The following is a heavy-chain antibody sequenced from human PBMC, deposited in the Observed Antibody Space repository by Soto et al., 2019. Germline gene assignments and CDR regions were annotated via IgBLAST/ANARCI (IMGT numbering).Heavy chain of an antibody. CDR3: AHVLLYRHYDFWSGYVNWFDP. CDR2: IYWDDDK. J-gene: IGHJ5*02. CDR1: GFSLSTSGVG. Sequence: QITLKESGPTLVKPTQTLTLTCTFSGFSLSTSGVGVGWIRQPPGKALEWLALIYWDDDKRYSPSLKSRLTIPKDTSKNQVVLTMTNMDPVDTATYYCAHVLLYRHYDFWSGYVNWFDPWGQGTLVTVSS. D-gene: IGHD3-3*01. V-gene: IGHV2-5*02.